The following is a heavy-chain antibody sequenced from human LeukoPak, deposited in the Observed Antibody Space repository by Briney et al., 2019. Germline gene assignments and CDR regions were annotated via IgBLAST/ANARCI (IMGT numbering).Heavy chain of an antibody. CDR1: GGTFSGYY. J-gene: IGHJ4*02. CDR2: INFSGST. D-gene: IGHD3-10*01. Sequence: SEALSLTCIVQGGTFSGYYWSWVRQPPGKGLEWIGEINFSGSTDYNPSLKSRVTISVDTSKNQFSLKLSSVTAADTAVYYCARQGPPELWFGDPDYWGQGTLVTVSS. V-gene: IGHV4-34*01. CDR3: ARQGPPELWFGDPDY.